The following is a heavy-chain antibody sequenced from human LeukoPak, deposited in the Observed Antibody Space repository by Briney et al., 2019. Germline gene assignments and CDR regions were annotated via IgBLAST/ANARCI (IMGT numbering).Heavy chain of an antibody. CDR2: IYTSGST. J-gene: IGHJ4*02. V-gene: IGHV4-61*02. Sequence: SQTLSLTCTVSGGSISGGTYYWSWIRQPAGKGLEWIGRIYTSGSTNYNPSLKSRVTISVDTSKNQFSLKLSSVTAADTAVYYCATAYDSSGTPRYWGQGTLVTVSS. CDR3: ATAYDSSGTPRY. D-gene: IGHD3-22*01. CDR1: GGSISGGTYY.